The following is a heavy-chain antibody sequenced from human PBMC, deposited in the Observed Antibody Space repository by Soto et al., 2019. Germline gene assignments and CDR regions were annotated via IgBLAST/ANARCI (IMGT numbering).Heavy chain of an antibody. V-gene: IGHV6-1*01. CDR3: ARVRVVVPAYPPHSLDYYYYYGMDV. Sequence: QSQTLSLTCAISGDSVSSNSAAWNWIRQSPSRGLEWLGRTYYRSKWYNDYAVSVKSRITINPDTSKNQFSRQLNSVTPEDTAVYYCARVRVVVPAYPPHSLDYYYYYGMDVWGQGTTVTVSS. CDR1: GDSVSSNSAA. CDR2: TYYRSKWYN. D-gene: IGHD2-2*01. J-gene: IGHJ6*02.